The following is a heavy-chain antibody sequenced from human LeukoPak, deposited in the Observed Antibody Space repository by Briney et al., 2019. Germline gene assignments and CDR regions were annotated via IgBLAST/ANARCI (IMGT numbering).Heavy chain of an antibody. CDR1: GYTFTSYY. Sequence: ASVKVSCKASGYTFTSYYMHWVRQAPGQGLEWMGIINPSGGSTSYAQKFQGRVTMTRDTSTSTVYMELSSLRSVDTAVYYCARASWSTVTTGYFDLWGRGTLVTVSS. D-gene: IGHD4-17*01. V-gene: IGHV1-46*01. CDR2: INPSGGST. J-gene: IGHJ2*01. CDR3: ARASWSTVTTGYFDL.